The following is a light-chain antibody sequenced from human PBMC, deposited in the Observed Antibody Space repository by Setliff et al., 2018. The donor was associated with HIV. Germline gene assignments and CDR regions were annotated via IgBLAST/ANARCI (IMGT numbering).Light chain of an antibody. Sequence: QSVLAQPASVSGSPGQSITISCTGTSSDVGAYNYVSWYQQHPGKAPQLLIYEVTNRPSGVSNRFSGSKSGNTASLTISGLQAEDEADYYCSSYSGSGTYVFGTGTKVTV. V-gene: IGLV2-14*01. CDR1: SSDVGAYNY. J-gene: IGLJ1*01. CDR2: EVT. CDR3: SSYSGSGTYV.